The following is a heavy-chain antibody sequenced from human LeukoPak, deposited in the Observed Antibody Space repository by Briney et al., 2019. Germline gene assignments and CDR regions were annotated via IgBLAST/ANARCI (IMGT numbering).Heavy chain of an antibody. V-gene: IGHV3-23*01. CDR1: GFTFNVAA. Sequence: GGSLTVSCAVSGFTFNVAAMNWLRQSPGKGREWVATIIGNGFSTYYADSVSGRFTISRDNSQNTLFLQMNSLRDEDTAIYYCAKGRRDGYNFPLFDYWGHGALVTVSS. CDR2: IIGNGFST. J-gene: IGHJ4*01. CDR3: AKGRRDGYNFPLFDY. D-gene: IGHD5-24*01.